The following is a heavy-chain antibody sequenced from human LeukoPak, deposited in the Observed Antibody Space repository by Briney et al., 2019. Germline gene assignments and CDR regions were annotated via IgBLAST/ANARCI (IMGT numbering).Heavy chain of an antibody. CDR2: INSDGSST. CDR1: GFTFSSYW. Sequence: PGGSLRLSCAATGFTFSSYWMHWVRQAPGKGLVWVSRINSDGSSTSYADSVKGRFTISRDNAKNSLYLQMNSLRAEDTAVYYCARDSLIQYGSGSYWGFDYWGQGILVTVSS. CDR3: ARDSLIQYGSGSYWGFDY. V-gene: IGHV3-74*01. J-gene: IGHJ4*02. D-gene: IGHD3-10*01.